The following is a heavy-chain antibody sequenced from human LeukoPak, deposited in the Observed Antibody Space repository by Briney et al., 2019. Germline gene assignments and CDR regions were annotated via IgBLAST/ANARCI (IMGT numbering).Heavy chain of an antibody. Sequence: SVKVSXKASGGTFSSYTISWVRQAPGQGLEWMGRIIPILGIANYAQKFQGRVTITADKSTSTAYMELSSLRSEDTAVYYCARELEYYSNYFDDYWGQGTLVTVSS. CDR3: ARELEYYSNYFDDY. CDR1: GGTFSSYT. V-gene: IGHV1-69*02. D-gene: IGHD4-11*01. CDR2: IIPILGIA. J-gene: IGHJ4*02.